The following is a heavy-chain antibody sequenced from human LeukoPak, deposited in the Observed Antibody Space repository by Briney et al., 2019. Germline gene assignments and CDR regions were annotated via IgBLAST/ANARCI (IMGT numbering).Heavy chain of an antibody. CDR2: IKQDGSEK. J-gene: IGHJ4*02. CDR3: ARPDCSSTSCQYGMFDY. V-gene: IGHV3-7*01. Sequence: GGSLRLSCAASGFTFSSYAMSWVRQAPGKGLEWVANIKQDGSEKYYVDSVKGRFTISRDNAKNSLYLQMNSLRAEDTAVYYCARPDCSSTSCQYGMFDYWGQGTLVTVSS. CDR1: GFTFSSYA. D-gene: IGHD2-2*01.